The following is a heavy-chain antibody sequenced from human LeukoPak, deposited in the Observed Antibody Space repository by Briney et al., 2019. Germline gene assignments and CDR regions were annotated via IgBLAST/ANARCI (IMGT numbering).Heavy chain of an antibody. J-gene: IGHJ5*02. V-gene: IGHV1-2*06. CDR3: ARPGRYDSSGYYDT. D-gene: IGHD3-22*01. CDR1: GYTFTGYY. Sequence: GASVKVSCXASGYTFTGYYMHWVRQAPGQGLEWMGRINPNSGGTNYAQKFQGRVTMTRDTSISTAYMELSRLRSDDTAVYYCARPGRYDSSGYYDTWGQGTLVTVSS. CDR2: INPNSGGT.